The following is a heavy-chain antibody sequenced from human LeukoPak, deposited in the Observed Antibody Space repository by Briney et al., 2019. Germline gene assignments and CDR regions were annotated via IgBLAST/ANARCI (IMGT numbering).Heavy chain of an antibody. CDR2: IHYSGST. CDR3: ARHDMDVSGGGLDYFDY. J-gene: IGHJ4*02. V-gene: IGHV4-59*08. D-gene: IGHD3-9*01. Sequence: SETLSLTCIVSGGSISSYYWSWIRQPPGKGLEWIGYIHYSGSTNYNPSLKSRVAISVDTSKNQFSLKLTSVTAADTAVYYCARHDMDVSGGGLDYFDYWGQGTLVTVSS. CDR1: GGSISSYY.